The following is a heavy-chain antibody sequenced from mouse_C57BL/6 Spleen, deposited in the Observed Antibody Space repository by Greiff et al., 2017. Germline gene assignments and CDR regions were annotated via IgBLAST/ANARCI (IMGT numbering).Heavy chain of an antibody. J-gene: IGHJ2*01. CDR1: GYTFTSYW. Sequence: QVQLQQPGAELVKPGASVKVSCKASGYTFTSYWMHWVKQRPGQGLEWIGRIHPSDSDTNYNQKFKGKATLAVDTASSTAYMQLSSLTSEDSAVYYCARNSNYGDYLDYWGQGTTLTVSS. CDR2: IHPSDSDT. V-gene: IGHV1-74*01. CDR3: ARNSNYGDYLDY. D-gene: IGHD2-5*01.